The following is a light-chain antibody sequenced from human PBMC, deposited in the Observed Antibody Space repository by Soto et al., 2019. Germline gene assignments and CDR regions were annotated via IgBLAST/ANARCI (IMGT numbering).Light chain of an antibody. CDR2: DVS. Sequence: QSALTQPASVSGSPGQSITISCTGTSSDVGGYNYVSWYQQHPGKAPKLMIYDVSNRPSGVSNRCSGSKASNTASLTISGLQAEDEADYYCSSYTSSSILIFGGGTKLTVL. V-gene: IGLV2-14*01. CDR1: SSDVGGYNY. CDR3: SSYTSSSILI. J-gene: IGLJ2*01.